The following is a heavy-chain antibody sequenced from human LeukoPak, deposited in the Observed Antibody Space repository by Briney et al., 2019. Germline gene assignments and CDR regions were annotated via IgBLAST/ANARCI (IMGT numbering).Heavy chain of an antibody. CDR1: GDSFTSVTDY. CDR3: AGERGEEYSSGWYKTNFFDN. V-gene: IGHV4-39*07. CDR2: GDYSGGT. Sequence: KPSETLSLTCTVSGDSFTSVTDYWAWIRQPPGKGLEWIVSGDYSGGTYYNPSLESRVAISADMSKNQISLKLTSVTGADTAVYYCAGERGEEYSSGWYKTNFFDNWGQGIRVTVSS. D-gene: IGHD6-19*01. J-gene: IGHJ4*02.